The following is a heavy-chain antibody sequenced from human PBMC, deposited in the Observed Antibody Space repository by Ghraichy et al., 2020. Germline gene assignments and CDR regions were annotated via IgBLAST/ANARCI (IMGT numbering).Heavy chain of an antibody. CDR1: GFTFSDHY. CDR3: AGGSPLHYYDSSGSDY. D-gene: IGHD3-22*01. J-gene: IGHJ4*02. CDR2: SRNKANSHTT. V-gene: IGHV3-72*01. Sequence: GGSLRLSCAASGFTFSDHYMDWVRQAPGKGLEWVGRSRNKANSHTTEYAESVKSRFTNSRDDSKNLLYLQMNSLKTEATSGYYCAGGSPLHYYDSSGSDYWGQGTLVTVSS.